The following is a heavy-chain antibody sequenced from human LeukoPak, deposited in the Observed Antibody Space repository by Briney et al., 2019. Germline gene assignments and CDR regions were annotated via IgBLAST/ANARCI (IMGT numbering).Heavy chain of an antibody. Sequence: GGSLRPSCAASGFTFSSYAMSWVRQAPGKGLEWVSAISGSGGSTYYADSVKGRFTISRDNSKNTLYLQMNSLRAEDTAVYYCARDALLGYCSGGSCYRGIVYWGQGTLVTVSS. J-gene: IGHJ4*02. D-gene: IGHD2-15*01. CDR2: ISGSGGST. CDR1: GFTFSSYA. CDR3: ARDALLGYCSGGSCYRGIVY. V-gene: IGHV3-23*01.